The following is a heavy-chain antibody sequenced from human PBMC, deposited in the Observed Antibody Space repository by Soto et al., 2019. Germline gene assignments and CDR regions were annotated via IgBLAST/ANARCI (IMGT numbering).Heavy chain of an antibody. J-gene: IGHJ1*01. CDR2: TIPIFGTA. D-gene: IGHD6-19*01. CDR3: ARDPDSSSGSLDAAQH. Sequence: QVQLVQSGAEVKKPGSSVKVSCKASGGTFSSYAISWVRQAPGQGLEWMGGTIPIFGTANYAQKFQGRVTITADESTSTAYMELSSLRSEDTAVYYCARDPDSSSGSLDAAQHWGQGTLVTVSS. V-gene: IGHV1-69*12. CDR1: GGTFSSYA.